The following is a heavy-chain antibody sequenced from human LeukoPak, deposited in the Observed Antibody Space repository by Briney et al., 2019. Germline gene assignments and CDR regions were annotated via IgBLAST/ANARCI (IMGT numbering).Heavy chain of an antibody. CDR2: INHSGST. Sequence: SETLSLTCAVYGGSFSGYYWSWIRQPPGKGLEWIGEINHSGSTNYNPSLKSRVTMSVDTSKNQFSLKLSSVTAADTAVYYCAREYDGSGSYYSVWYNYYYMDVWGKGTTVTISS. V-gene: IGHV4-34*01. CDR1: GGSFSGYY. CDR3: AREYDGSGSYYSVWYNYYYMDV. J-gene: IGHJ6*03. D-gene: IGHD3-10*01.